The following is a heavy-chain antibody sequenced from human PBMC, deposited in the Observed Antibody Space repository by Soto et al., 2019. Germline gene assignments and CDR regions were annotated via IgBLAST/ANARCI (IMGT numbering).Heavy chain of an antibody. CDR3: AKDRNYPRDQFHY. CDR1: GFTFSTYA. J-gene: IGHJ4*02. V-gene: IGHV3-23*01. Sequence: ALRLSCAASGFTFSTYALSWVRQAPGKGLEWVSAISANGQGIYYADSVRGRFTISRDNSKNTIFLHMDSLRAEDTAVYYCAKDRNYPRDQFHYWGQGTLVTVSS. D-gene: IGHD1-7*01. CDR2: ISANGQGI.